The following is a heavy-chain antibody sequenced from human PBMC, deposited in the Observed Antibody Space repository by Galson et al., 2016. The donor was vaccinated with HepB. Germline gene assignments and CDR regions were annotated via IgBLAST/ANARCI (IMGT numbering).Heavy chain of an antibody. J-gene: IGHJ4*02. Sequence: SLRLSCAASGFTFGDYYMSWIRQAPGKGLEWISYINGRSTYKNYANSVKGRITISRDNAKSSLYLQMNYLRAEDTAVYSCARGVDTPVELSFDYWGQGTLVAVSS. CDR1: GFTFGDYY. D-gene: IGHD3-16*02. V-gene: IGHV3-11*06. CDR2: INGRSTYK. CDR3: ARGVDTPVELSFDY.